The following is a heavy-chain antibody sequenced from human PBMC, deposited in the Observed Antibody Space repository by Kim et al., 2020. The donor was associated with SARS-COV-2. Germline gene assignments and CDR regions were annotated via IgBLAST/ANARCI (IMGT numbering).Heavy chain of an antibody. CDR1: GGTFSSYA. V-gene: IGHV1-69*04. J-gene: IGHJ5*02. D-gene: IGHD2-2*01. CDR2: IIPILGIA. CDR3: AATYCSSTSCHDDDLNWFDP. Sequence: SVKVSCKASGGTFSSYAISWVRQAPGQGLEWMGRIIPILGIANYAQKFQGRVTITADKSTSTAYMELSSLRSEDTAVYYCAATYCSSTSCHDDDLNWFDPWGQGTLVTVSS.